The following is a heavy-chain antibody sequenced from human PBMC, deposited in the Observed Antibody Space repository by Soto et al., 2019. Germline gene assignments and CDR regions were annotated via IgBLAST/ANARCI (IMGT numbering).Heavy chain of an antibody. CDR2: ISGYNGYT. D-gene: IGHD3-16*01. Sequence: QVQLMQSGADVRRPGTSMRISCTTSGYNFNTYGIIWVRQAPGQGLEWMGWISGYNGYTKYAQNFEDRVTLSTDPSTSTAFLELRNLRSGDTALYFCARDRDYSHTDADIDYWGQGTLVTVSS. CDR3: ARDRDYSHTDADIDY. V-gene: IGHV1-18*01. J-gene: IGHJ4*02. CDR1: GYNFNTYG.